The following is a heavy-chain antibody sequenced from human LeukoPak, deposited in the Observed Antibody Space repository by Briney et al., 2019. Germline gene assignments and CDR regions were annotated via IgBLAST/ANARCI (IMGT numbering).Heavy chain of an antibody. V-gene: IGHV3-48*03. J-gene: IGHJ4*02. D-gene: IGHD2-15*01. CDR1: GFTFSSYE. CDR2: ISSSGSTI. CDR3: AREAARSGGDY. Sequence: GGSLRLSCAASGFTFSSYEMNWVRQAPGKGLEWVSYISSSGSTIYYADSVKGRFTISRDNAKNSLYLQMNSLRAEDTAVYYCAREAARSGGDYWGQGTLVTVSS.